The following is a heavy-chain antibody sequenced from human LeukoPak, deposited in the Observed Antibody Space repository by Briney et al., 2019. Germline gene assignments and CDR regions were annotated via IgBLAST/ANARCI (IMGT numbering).Heavy chain of an antibody. J-gene: IGHJ6*04. CDR3: AELGITMIGGV. CDR1: GFTFSSYE. CDR2: ISSSGNTI. V-gene: IGHV3-48*03. Sequence: PWGSLRLSCAASGFTFSSYEMNWVRQAPGKGLEWVSYISSSGNTIYYADSVKGRFTISRDNAKNSLYLQMNSLRGEDTAVYYCAELGITMIGGVWGKGPTVTISS. D-gene: IGHD3-10*02.